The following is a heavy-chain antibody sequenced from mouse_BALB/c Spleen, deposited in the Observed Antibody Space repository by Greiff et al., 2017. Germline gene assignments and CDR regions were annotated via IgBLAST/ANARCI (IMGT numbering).Heavy chain of an antibody. CDR3: ERHVYYGSSYFDY. CDR2: IDPYNGGT. Sequence: VQLQQSGPELVKPGASGKVSCKASGYSFTDYNMYWVKQSHGKSLEWIGYIDPYNGGTNYNQKFKGKATLTVDKSSSTAFMHLNSLTSEDSAVYYCERHVYYGSSYFDYWGQGTTLTVSS. CDR1: GYSFTDYN. V-gene: IGHV1S135*01. J-gene: IGHJ2*01. D-gene: IGHD1-1*01.